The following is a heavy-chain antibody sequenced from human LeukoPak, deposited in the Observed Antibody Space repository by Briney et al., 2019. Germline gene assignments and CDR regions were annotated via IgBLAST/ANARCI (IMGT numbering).Heavy chain of an antibody. CDR2: ISSSSSYI. CDR3: ARGSAMIVVPTPDY. V-gene: IGHV3-21*01. Sequence: PGGSLRLSCAASGFTFSSYSMNWVRQAPGKGLEWVSSISSSSSYIYYADSVKGRFTISRDNAKNSLYLQMNSLRAEDTAVYYCARGSAMIVVPTPDYWGQGTLVTVSS. J-gene: IGHJ4*02. D-gene: IGHD3-22*01. CDR1: GFTFSSYS.